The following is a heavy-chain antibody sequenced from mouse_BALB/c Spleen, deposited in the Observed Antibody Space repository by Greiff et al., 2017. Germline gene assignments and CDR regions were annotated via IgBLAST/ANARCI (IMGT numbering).Heavy chain of an antibody. CDR3: ARHNDYDVGAMDY. CDR2: ISSGGSYT. CDR1: GFTFSSYG. Sequence: EVKVVESGGDLVKPGGSLKLSCAASGFTFSSYGMSWVRQTPDKRLEWVATISSGGSYTYYPDSVKGRFTISRDNAKNTLYLQMSSLKSEDTAMYYCARHNDYDVGAMDYWGQGTSVTVSS. D-gene: IGHD2-4*01. J-gene: IGHJ4*01. V-gene: IGHV5-6*01.